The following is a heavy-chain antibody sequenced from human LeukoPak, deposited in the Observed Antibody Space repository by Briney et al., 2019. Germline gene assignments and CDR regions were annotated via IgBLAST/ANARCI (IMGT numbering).Heavy chain of an antibody. CDR2: ISTTSSYT. V-gene: IGHV3-11*06. CDR1: GFTFSNYY. Sequence: GGSLRLSCATSGFTFSNYYMSWVRQAPGKGLEWVSSISTTSSYTKYADSVKGRFIIPRDNAKNSMYLQLNGLRAEDTAVYYCARDQDCTNGVCYSSLDSWGQGTLVTVSS. D-gene: IGHD2-8*01. J-gene: IGHJ4*02. CDR3: ARDQDCTNGVCYSSLDS.